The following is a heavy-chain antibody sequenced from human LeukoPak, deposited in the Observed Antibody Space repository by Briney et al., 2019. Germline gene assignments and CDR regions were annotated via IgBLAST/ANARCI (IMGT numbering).Heavy chain of an antibody. D-gene: IGHD2-21*02. CDR3: ARELWAYCGGDCYSAFDY. V-gene: IGHV1-18*01. CDR2: IISYNGNA. Sequence: ASVTVSCKASGGTFTSYGISWVRQAPGQGLEWMGWIISYNGNANYAQKLQGRVTMTTDTSTSIAYMELRGLRSDDTAVYYCARELWAYCGGDCYSAFDYWGQGTLVTVSS. CDR1: GGTFTSYG. J-gene: IGHJ4*02.